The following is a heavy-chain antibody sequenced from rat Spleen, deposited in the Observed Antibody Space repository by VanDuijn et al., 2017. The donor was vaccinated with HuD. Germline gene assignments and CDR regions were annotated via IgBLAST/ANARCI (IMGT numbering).Heavy chain of an antibody. CDR1: GFTFSNYH. D-gene: IGHD4-3*01. CDR2: ISSGGGST. J-gene: IGHJ2*01. CDR3: ATDEGGTRDY. V-gene: IGHV5-27*01. Sequence: EVQLVESGGGLVQPGRSLKLSCAASGFTFSNYHMAWVRQAPTKGLEWVASISSGGGSTYYRDSVKGRFTISRDNAKSTLYLQMDSLRSEDTATYYCATDEGGTRDYWGQGVMVTVSS.